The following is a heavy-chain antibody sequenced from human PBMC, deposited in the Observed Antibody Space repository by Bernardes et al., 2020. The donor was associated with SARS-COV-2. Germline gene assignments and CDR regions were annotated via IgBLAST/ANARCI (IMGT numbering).Heavy chain of an antibody. CDR2: FDPEDGET. CDR1: GYTLTELS. V-gene: IGHV1-24*01. D-gene: IGHD1-26*01. CDR3: ATAPPLIVGANNWFDP. J-gene: IGHJ5*02. Sequence: ASVKVSCKVSGYTLTELSMHWVRQAPGKGLEWMGGFDPEDGETIYAQKFQGRVTMTEDTSTDTAYMELSSLRSEDTAVYYCATAPPLIVGANNWFDPWGQGTLVTVSS.